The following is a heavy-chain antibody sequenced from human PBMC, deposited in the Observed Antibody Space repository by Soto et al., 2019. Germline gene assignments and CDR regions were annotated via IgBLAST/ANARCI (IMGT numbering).Heavy chain of an antibody. J-gene: IGHJ4*02. CDR1: AGCITRYY. V-gene: IGHV4-59*12. Sequence: PSETLALTCTVSAGCITRYYWTWIRQPPRKGLEWIGHIHYSGNPNYNSPLGSPSTVSVDKSKNQLSLKLSSVTVADRAVYYSAPRDNIKCYWGQGTLVTVPQ. D-gene: IGHD1-20*01. CDR2: IHYSGNP. CDR3: APRDNIKCY.